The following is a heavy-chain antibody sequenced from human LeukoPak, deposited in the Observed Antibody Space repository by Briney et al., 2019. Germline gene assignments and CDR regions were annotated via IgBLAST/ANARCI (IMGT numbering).Heavy chain of an antibody. J-gene: IGHJ4*02. V-gene: IGHV3-33*06. CDR2: IWYDGSYT. CDR1: GFTFSSYG. D-gene: IGHD1-26*01. Sequence: GGSLRLSCAASGFTFSSYGMHWVRQAPGKGLEWVAVIWYDGSYTYYAESVKGRFTISRDNSRNTLYLQMSSLRAEDTAAYYCAKPTSGDGSFLIDYWGQGTLVTVSS. CDR3: AKPTSGDGSFLIDY.